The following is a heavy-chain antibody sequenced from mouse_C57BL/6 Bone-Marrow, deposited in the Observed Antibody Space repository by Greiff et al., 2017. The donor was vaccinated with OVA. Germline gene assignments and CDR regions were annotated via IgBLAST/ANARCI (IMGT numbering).Heavy chain of an antibody. CDR2: ICPGGGNT. V-gene: IGHV1-76*01. Sequence: VQLQQSGAELVRPGASVKLSCAASGYTFTDYYMYWVQQSPGQGLEWIARICPGGGNTYYHEKVKGRATMSGDKASSTPYLQMSSLTSEDSAVYCCAREGDDASPFAYWGQGTLVTVSA. J-gene: IGHJ3*01. CDR1: GYTFTDYY. D-gene: IGHD2-13*01. CDR3: AREGDDASPFAY.